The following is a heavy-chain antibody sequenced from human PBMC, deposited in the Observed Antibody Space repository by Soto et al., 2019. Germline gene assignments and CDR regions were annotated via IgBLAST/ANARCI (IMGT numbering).Heavy chain of an antibody. J-gene: IGHJ4*02. V-gene: IGHV3-15*01. D-gene: IGHD1-1*01. CDR1: GFMLSSAW. Sequence: EVHVVESGGDLVEPGGSLRLSCVTSGFMLSSAWMSWVRQAPGKGLEWVARIKSTKDGGARDYAAPVNGRFSISRDDSKSTVYLQMNSLRVEDTALYYCVEGWNDFWGQGTLVTVSS. CDR3: VEGWNDF. CDR2: IKSTKDGGAR.